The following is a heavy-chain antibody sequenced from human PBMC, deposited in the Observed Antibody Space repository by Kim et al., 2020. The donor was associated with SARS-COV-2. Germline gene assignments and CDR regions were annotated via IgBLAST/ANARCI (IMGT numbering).Heavy chain of an antibody. Sequence: GGSLRLSCAASGFTFSSYGMHWVRQAPGKGLEWVAVISYDGSNKYYADYVKGRFTISRDNSKNTLYLQMNSLRAEDTAVYYCAKDPGSSSWATFDYWGQGTLVTVSS. CDR2: ISYDGSNK. CDR3: AKDPGSSSWATFDY. J-gene: IGHJ4*02. CDR1: GFTFSSYG. V-gene: IGHV3-30*18. D-gene: IGHD6-13*01.